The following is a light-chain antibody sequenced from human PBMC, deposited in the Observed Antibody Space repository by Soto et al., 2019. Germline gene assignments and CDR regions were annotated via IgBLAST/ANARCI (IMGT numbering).Light chain of an antibody. J-gene: IGLJ1*01. Sequence: QSALTQPASVSGSPGQSITISCTGTGSDVGDYNYVSWYQQHPGKAPKLMIYEVGNRPSGVSSRFSGSKSGNTASLTISGLQAEDEADYYCSSYASSITYVFGTGTKVTVL. CDR3: SSYASSITYV. CDR1: GSDVGDYNY. V-gene: IGLV2-14*01. CDR2: EVG.